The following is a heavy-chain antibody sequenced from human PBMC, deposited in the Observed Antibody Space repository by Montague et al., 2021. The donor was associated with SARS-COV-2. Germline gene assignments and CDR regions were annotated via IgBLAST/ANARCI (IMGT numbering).Heavy chain of an antibody. CDR1: GGSISSSSYY. CDR2: NYYSGST. D-gene: IGHD6-19*01. V-gene: IGHV4-39*01. Sequence: SETLSLTCTVSGGSISSSSYYWCWIRHPPGKVLEWIGSNYYSGSTYYNPPLKSRVIISVDTSKNQFSLKLSSATAADTAVYYCARQRRGGLVSTPRFFDYWGQGTLVTVSS. CDR3: ARQRRGGLVSTPRFFDY. J-gene: IGHJ4*02.